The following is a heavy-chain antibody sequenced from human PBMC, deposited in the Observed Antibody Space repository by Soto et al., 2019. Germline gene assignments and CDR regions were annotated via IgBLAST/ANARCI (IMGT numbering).Heavy chain of an antibody. CDR2: INPSGGST. V-gene: IGHV1-46*01. Sequence: ASVKVSCKVSGYTLTELSMHWVRQAPGQGFEWMGIINPSGGSTTYAQKFQGRVTVTRDTSTSTAYMELSSLRSEDTAVYYCAKGRSYYYYYGVDVWGQGTTVTVSS. CDR1: GYTLTELS. CDR3: AKGRSYYYYYGVDV. J-gene: IGHJ6*02.